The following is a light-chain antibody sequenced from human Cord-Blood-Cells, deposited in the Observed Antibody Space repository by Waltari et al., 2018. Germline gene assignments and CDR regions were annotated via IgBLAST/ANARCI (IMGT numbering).Light chain of an antibody. J-gene: IGLJ3*02. Sequence: QSVLTQPPSVSGAPGQRVTIPCTGRSSNIAAGYDVPWYQQLPGTAPKLLIYGTSNRPSGVPDRFSGSKSGTSASLAITGLQAEDEADYYCQSYDSSLSGWVFGGGTKLTVL. CDR2: GTS. V-gene: IGLV1-40*01. CDR1: SSNIAAGYD. CDR3: QSYDSSLSGWV.